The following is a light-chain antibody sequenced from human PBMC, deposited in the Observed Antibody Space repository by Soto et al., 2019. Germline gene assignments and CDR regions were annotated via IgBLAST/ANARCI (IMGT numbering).Light chain of an antibody. CDR1: QSVRSH. V-gene: IGKV3-20*01. CDR3: QQYGDSPL. J-gene: IGKJ3*01. Sequence: EIVLTQSPATLSVSPGERVTLSCRASQSVRSHLAWYQQKPGQAPRLLIYGASSRATGIPDRFSGSGSGTDFTLTISRLEPEDFAVDYCQQYGDSPLFGPFTKVDIK. CDR2: GAS.